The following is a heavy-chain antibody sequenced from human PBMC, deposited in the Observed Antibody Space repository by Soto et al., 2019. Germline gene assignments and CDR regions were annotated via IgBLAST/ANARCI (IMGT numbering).Heavy chain of an antibody. D-gene: IGHD5-18*01. J-gene: IGHJ5*02. V-gene: IGHV3-30*18. Sequence: GRSLRLSCAASGFTFSSYGMHWVRQAPGKGLEWVAVISYDGSNKYYADSVKGRFTISRDNSKNTLYLQMNSLRAEDTAVYYCAKEPVDTGLKNWFDPWGQGTLVTVSS. CDR1: GFTFSSYG. CDR2: ISYDGSNK. CDR3: AKEPVDTGLKNWFDP.